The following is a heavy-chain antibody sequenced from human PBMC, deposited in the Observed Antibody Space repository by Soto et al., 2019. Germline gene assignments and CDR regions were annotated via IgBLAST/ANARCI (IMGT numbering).Heavy chain of an antibody. CDR2: VVPKIGSI. V-gene: IGHV1-69*08. D-gene: IGHD6-6*01. J-gene: IGHJ5*02. CDR1: GGTFSRYT. CDR3: ARDLTTRPPPACWFDP. Sequence: SVKVSCKAPGGTFSRYTINWVRQAPGQGLEWLGRVVPKIGSINSIRKFQGRLTLTADKSTRTAFLELSSLRSEDTAVYYCARDLTTRPPPACWFDPWCQGTLVTVSS.